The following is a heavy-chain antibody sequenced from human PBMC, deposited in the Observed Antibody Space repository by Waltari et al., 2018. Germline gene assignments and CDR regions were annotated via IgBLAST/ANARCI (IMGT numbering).Heavy chain of an antibody. CDR3: ARVSLYYYDSSGYYYYYYGMDV. D-gene: IGHD3-22*01. J-gene: IGHJ6*02. CDR2: INHSGST. CDR1: GGSFSGYY. V-gene: IGHV4-34*01. Sequence: QVQLQQWGAGLLKPSETLSLTCAVYGGSFSGYYWSWIRQPPGKGLEWIGEINHSGSTNYNPSLKSRVTISVDTSKNQFSLKLSSVTAADTAVYYCARVSLYYYDSSGYYYYYYGMDVWGQGTTVTVSS.